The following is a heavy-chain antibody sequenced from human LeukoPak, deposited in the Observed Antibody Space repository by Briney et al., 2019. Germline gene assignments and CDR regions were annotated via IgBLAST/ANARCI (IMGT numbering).Heavy chain of an antibody. J-gene: IGHJ6*02. CDR1: GFTFSSYS. D-gene: IGHD3-22*01. V-gene: IGHV3-21*01. CDR2: ISSSSSYI. Sequence: GGSLRLSCAASGFTFSSYSMNWVRQAPGKGLEWVSSISSSSSYIYYADSVKGRFTISRDNAKNSLYLQMNSLRAEDTAVYYCARDYDSSGYYYVVYYYGMDVWGQGTTVTVSS. CDR3: ARDYDSSGYYYVVYYYGMDV.